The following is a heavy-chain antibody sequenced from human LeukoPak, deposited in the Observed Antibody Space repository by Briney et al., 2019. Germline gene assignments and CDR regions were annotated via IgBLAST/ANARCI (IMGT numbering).Heavy chain of an antibody. D-gene: IGHD6-13*01. CDR1: GFTFRTYA. CDR2: ISGSGGST. Sequence: TGGSLRLSCAASGFTFRTYAMSWVRQAPGKGLEWVSAISGSGGSTYFADSVKGRFTISRDNSKNTLYLQMNSLGAEDTAVYYCAKVPYSSSRYYFDYWGQGTLVTVSS. J-gene: IGHJ4*02. V-gene: IGHV3-23*01. CDR3: AKVPYSSSRYYFDY.